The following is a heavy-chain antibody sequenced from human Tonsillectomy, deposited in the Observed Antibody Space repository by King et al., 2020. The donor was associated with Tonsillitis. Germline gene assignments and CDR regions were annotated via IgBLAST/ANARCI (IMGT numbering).Heavy chain of an antibody. J-gene: IGHJ3*02. Sequence: HVQLVESGAEVKKPGASVKVSCKASGYTFNNYGISWVRQAPGQGLEWMGWISVYNGNTNYAEKVQGRVTMTADTSTSTVYMELRSLGSDDTAVYYCAGRDIYVFDIWGQGTMVTVSS. CDR3: AGRDIYVFDI. V-gene: IGHV1-18*01. D-gene: IGHD3-3*02. CDR2: ISVYNGNT. CDR1: GYTFNNYG.